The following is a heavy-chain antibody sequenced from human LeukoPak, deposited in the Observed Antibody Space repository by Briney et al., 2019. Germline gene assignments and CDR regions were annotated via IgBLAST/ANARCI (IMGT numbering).Heavy chain of an antibody. CDR1: GGSISSYY. D-gene: IGHD2-2*01. CDR3: ARGTSFYYYYMDV. CDR2: IYTSGST. V-gene: IGHV4-4*07. J-gene: IGHJ6*03. Sequence: SSETLSLACTVSGGSISSYYWSWIRQPAGKGLEWIGRIYTSGSTNYNPSLKSRVTMSVDTSKNQFSLKLSSVTAAGTAVYCCARGTSFYYYYMDVWGKGTTVTVSS.